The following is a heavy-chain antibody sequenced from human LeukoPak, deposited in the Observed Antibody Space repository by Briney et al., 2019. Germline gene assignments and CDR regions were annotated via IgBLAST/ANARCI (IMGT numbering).Heavy chain of an antibody. D-gene: IGHD4-17*01. CDR1: GFTFGDYA. CDR3: TRQHNRRFSTGGDYFDY. J-gene: IGHJ4*02. V-gene: IGHV3-49*04. CDR2: IRSKAYGGTT. Sequence: GGSLRLSCTASGFTFGDYAMSWVRQAPGKGLEWVGFIRSKAYGGTTEYAASVKGRFTISRDDSKSIAYLQMNSLKTEDTAVYYCTRQHNRRFSTGGDYFDYWGQGTLVTVSS.